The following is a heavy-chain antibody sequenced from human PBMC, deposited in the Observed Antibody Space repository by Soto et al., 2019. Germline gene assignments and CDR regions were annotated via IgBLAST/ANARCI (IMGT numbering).Heavy chain of an antibody. CDR2: IYSGGST. Sequence: EVQLVESGGGLVQPGGSLRLSCAASGFTVSSNYMSWVRQAPGKGLEWVSVIYSGGSTYYADSVKGRFTISRDNSKNTLYLQRNSLRAEDTAVYYCARDTSSSSWYAGYFDYWGQGTLVTVSS. CDR3: ARDTSSSSWYAGYFDY. V-gene: IGHV3-66*01. CDR1: GFTVSSNY. D-gene: IGHD6-13*01. J-gene: IGHJ4*02.